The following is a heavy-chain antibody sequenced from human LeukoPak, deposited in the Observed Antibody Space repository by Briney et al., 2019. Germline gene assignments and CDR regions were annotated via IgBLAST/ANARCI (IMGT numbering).Heavy chain of an antibody. D-gene: IGHD3-10*01. CDR2: IYHSGST. J-gene: IGHJ4*02. CDR3: ASALYGSGVGDY. CDR1: GGSINSYY. Sequence: PSETLSLTCTVSGGSINSYYWNWIRQPPGKGLEWIGYIYHSGSTNYNPSLKSRVTISVDTSKNQFSLKLSSVTAADTAVYYCASALYGSGVGDYWGQGTLVTVSS. V-gene: IGHV4-59*01.